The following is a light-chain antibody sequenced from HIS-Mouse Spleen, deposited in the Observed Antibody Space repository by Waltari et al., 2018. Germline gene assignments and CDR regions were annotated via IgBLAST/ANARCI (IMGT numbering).Light chain of an antibody. Sequence: QSALTQPASVSGSPGQSITIPCTGTSSDVWSYNLVSWYQQHPGKAPKPMIYEGSKRPSGVANRFSGSKSGNTASLTISGLQAEDEADYYCCSYAGSSTDVVFGGGTKLTVL. V-gene: IGLV2-23*01. CDR2: EGS. CDR3: CSYAGSSTDVV. J-gene: IGLJ2*01. CDR1: SSDVWSYNL.